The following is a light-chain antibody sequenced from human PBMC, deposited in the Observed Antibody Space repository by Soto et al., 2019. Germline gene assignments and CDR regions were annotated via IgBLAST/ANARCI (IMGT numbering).Light chain of an antibody. Sequence: DIQMTQSPSSLSASVGDRVTITRRASQIISGYLNWYQQTPGKAPNILIFGVSRLQSGVPSRFSGSCSGTDFTLTISSLQPEDFETYFCQQSYNNPWTFGQGTKVDIK. CDR2: GVS. V-gene: IGKV1-39*01. CDR3: QQSYNNPWT. CDR1: QIISGY. J-gene: IGKJ1*01.